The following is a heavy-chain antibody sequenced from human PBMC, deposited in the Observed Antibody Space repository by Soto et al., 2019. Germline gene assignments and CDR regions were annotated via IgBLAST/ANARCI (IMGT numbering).Heavy chain of an antibody. J-gene: IGHJ6*02. V-gene: IGHV4-31*03. D-gene: IGHD3-10*01. CDR1: GGSISSGGYY. CDR2: IYYSGST. Sequence: PWETLSLTCTVSGGSISSGGYYWSWTRQHPGKGLEWIGYIYYSGSTYYNPSLKSRVTISVDTSKNQFSLKLSSVTAADTAVYYCARDANRYASGSYGMDVWGQGTTVTVSS. CDR3: ARDANRYASGSYGMDV.